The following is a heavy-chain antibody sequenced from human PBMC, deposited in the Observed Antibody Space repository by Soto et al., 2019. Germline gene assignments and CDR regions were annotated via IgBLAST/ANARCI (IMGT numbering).Heavy chain of an antibody. D-gene: IGHD4-4*01. CDR1: GGTFSSYA. CDR2: IIPIFGTA. Sequence: SVKVSWKASGGTFSSYAISWVRQAPGQGLEWMGGIIPIFGTANYAQKFQGRVTITADESTSTAYMELSSLRSEDTAVYYCARGGATVTSSPGAFDIWGQGTMVTVSS. CDR3: ARGGATVTSSPGAFDI. V-gene: IGHV1-69*13. J-gene: IGHJ3*02.